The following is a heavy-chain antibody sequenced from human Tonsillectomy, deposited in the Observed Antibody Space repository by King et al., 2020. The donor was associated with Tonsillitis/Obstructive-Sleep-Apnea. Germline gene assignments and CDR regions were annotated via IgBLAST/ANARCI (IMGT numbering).Heavy chain of an antibody. V-gene: IGHV4-34*01. CDR2: INHSGST. D-gene: IGHD2-2*01. CDR1: GGSFSGYY. Sequence: VQLQQWGAGLLKPSETLSLPCAVYGGSFSGYYWSWIRQPPGKGLEWIGEINHSGSTNYNPSLKSRVTISVDTSKNQFSLKLSSVTAADTAVYYCARWLVPRENNIVVVPAAMRDYYYYYMDVWGKGTTVTVSS. CDR3: ARWLVPRENNIVVVPAAMRDYYYYYMDV. J-gene: IGHJ6*03.